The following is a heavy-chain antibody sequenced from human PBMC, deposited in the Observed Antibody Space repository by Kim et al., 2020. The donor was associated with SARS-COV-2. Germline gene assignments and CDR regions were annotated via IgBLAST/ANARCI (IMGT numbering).Heavy chain of an antibody. J-gene: IGHJ6*02. CDR3: ARDLFSYYGSGSGADV. D-gene: IGHD3-10*01. V-gene: IGHV3-33*01. Sequence: GGSLRLSCAASGFTFSSYGMHWVRQAPGKGLEWVAVTWYDGSNKYYADSVKGRFTISRDNSKNTLYLQMNSLRAEDTAVYYCARDLFSYYGSGSGADVWGQRTTVTVSS. CDR2: TWYDGSNK. CDR1: GFTFSSYG.